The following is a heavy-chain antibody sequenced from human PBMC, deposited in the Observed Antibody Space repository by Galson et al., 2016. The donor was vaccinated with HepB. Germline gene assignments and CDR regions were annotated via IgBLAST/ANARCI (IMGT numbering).Heavy chain of an antibody. Sequence: SLRLSCAASGFTFSTYWMSWVRQAPGKGLEWVANIKPDGSEKYYVDSVKGRFTISRDNAKNSLYLQMNSLRAEDTAVYYCARRKRRLELHPFFDSWGQGTLVTVSS. J-gene: IGHJ4*02. CDR3: ARRKRRLELHPFFDS. CDR2: IKPDGSEK. D-gene: IGHD1-7*01. V-gene: IGHV3-7*01. CDR1: GFTFSTYW.